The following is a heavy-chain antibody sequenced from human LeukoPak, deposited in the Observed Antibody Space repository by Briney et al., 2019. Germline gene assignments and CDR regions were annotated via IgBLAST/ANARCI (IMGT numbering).Heavy chain of an antibody. CDR2: ISGSGDAT. J-gene: IGHJ4*02. Sequence: GGSLRLSCAASGFTFTSYAMTWVRQAPGKGLEWVSAISGSGDATYYADSVKGRFTISRDNSKNTLYLQMNRLRDEDTAVYYCAKEWVGYLDYWGQGTLVTVSS. CDR3: AKEWVGYLDY. D-gene: IGHD1-26*01. CDR1: GFTFTSYA. V-gene: IGHV3-23*01.